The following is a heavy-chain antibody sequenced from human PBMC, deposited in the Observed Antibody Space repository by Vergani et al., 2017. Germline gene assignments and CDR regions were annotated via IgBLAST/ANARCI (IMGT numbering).Heavy chain of an antibody. CDR1: GYSFTSHW. J-gene: IGHJ3*02. Sequence: EVQLVQSGAEVKKPGESLKISCKGSGYSFTSHWIAWVRQMPGKGLEWMGIIYPGDSDTRYSPSFQGQVTISADKSISTAYLQWSSLKASDTAMYYCAIPGRVMDLDSSGPQGAFDIWGQGTMVTVSS. D-gene: IGHD3-22*01. CDR3: AIPGRVMDLDSSGPQGAFDI. CDR2: IYPGDSDT. V-gene: IGHV5-51*01.